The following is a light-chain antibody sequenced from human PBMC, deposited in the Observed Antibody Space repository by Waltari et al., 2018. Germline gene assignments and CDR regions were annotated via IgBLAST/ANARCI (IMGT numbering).Light chain of an antibody. CDR1: QSISSY. CDR3: QQSYSTPLYT. V-gene: IGKV1-39*01. Sequence: DIQMTQSPSSLSASVGNRVTITCRASQSISSYFNLYQQKPGKAPKLLIYAASSLQSGVPSRFSGSGSGTDFTLTISSLQPEDFATYYCQQSYSTPLYTFGQGTKLEIK. CDR2: AAS. J-gene: IGKJ2*01.